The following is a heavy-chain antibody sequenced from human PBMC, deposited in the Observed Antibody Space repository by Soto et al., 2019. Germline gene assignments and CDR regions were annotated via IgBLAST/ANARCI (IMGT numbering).Heavy chain of an antibody. V-gene: IGHV3-23*01. CDR1: GFTFRSYA. CDR3: AKDTRYADYVRWFDS. D-gene: IGHD4-17*01. Sequence: PGGSLRLSCTASGFTFRSYAMTCVRQAPGRGLEGVSGITASGGRTFYADSVKGRFTISRDNSRSTLYLQMNSLRAEDTAVYYCAKDTRYADYVRWFDSWGQGTLVTVSS. CDR2: ITASGGRT. J-gene: IGHJ5*01.